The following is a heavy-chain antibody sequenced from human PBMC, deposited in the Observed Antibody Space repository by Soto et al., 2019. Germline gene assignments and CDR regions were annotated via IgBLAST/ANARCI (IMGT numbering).Heavy chain of an antibody. J-gene: IGHJ4*02. V-gene: IGHV3-30*18. CDR3: AKAYYDSSGSLDY. CDR2: ISYNGSNI. CDR1: GFTFSGYV. Sequence: GGSLRLSCAASGFTFSGYVMHWVRQAPGKGLEWVAAISYNGSNIYYADSVNGRFTISRDNSKNTLYLQMNSLRAEDTAVYYCAKAYYDSSGSLDYWGQGTLVTVSS. D-gene: IGHD3-22*01.